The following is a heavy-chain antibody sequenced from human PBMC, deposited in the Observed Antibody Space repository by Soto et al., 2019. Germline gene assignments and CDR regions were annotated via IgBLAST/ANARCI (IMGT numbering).Heavy chain of an antibody. CDR1: GYTFTGYY. D-gene: IGHD3-9*01. CDR3: ARRNSQVLRYFDWPHYYYYMDV. J-gene: IGHJ6*03. V-gene: IGHV1-8*02. CDR2: MNPNSGNT. Sequence: GASVKVSCKASGYTFTGYYMHWVRQAPGQGLEWMGWMNPNSGNTSYAQKFQGRVTMTRNTSISTAYMELSSLRSEDTAVYYCARRNSQVLRYFDWPHYYYYMDVWGKGTTVTVSS.